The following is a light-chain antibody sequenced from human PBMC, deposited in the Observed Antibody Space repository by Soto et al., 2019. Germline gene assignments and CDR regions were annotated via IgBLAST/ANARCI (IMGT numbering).Light chain of an antibody. J-gene: IGKJ1*01. CDR1: QSLLHSNGYNY. CDR2: LGS. V-gene: IGKV2-28*01. Sequence: IVMTQSPLSLPVTPGEPASISCRSSQSLLHSNGYNYLNWYLQKPGQSPQLLIYLGSNRASGVPDRFSGSGSGTDFTLKISRMEAEDVGVYYCMQVLQTPPAFGQGTKVDIK. CDR3: MQVLQTPPA.